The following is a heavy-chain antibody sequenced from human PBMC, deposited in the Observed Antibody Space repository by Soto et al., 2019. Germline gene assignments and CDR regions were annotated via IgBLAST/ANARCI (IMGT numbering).Heavy chain of an antibody. V-gene: IGHV4-61*01. CDR2: IYYTGST. Sequence: SETLSLTCTVSGGSVSANSYYWNWIRLPPGKGLQWVGHIYYTGSTNYNPSLKSRVTMSVDTPKNQFSLKLSSVTAADTAVYYCARDRAYGDPFAFDIWGQGTMVTVSS. D-gene: IGHD4-17*01. CDR3: ARDRAYGDPFAFDI. CDR1: GGSVSANSYY. J-gene: IGHJ3*02.